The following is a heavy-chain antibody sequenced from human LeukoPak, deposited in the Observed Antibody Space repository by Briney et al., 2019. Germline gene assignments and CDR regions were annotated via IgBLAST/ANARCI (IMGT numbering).Heavy chain of an antibody. CDR3: AKLDWGIAARFPTFDY. CDR1: GFTFSSYA. D-gene: IGHD6-6*01. V-gene: IGHV3-23*01. Sequence: GGSLRLSCAASGFTFSSYAMSWVRQAPGKGLEWVSAISGSGGSTYYADSVKGRFTISRDNSKNTLYLQMNSLRAEDTAVYYCAKLDWGIAARFPTFDYWGQGTLVTVSS. CDR2: ISGSGGST. J-gene: IGHJ4*02.